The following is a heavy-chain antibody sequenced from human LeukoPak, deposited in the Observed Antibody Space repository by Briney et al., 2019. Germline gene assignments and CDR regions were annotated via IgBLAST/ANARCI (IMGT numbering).Heavy chain of an antibody. CDR3: AREGGYCGGDCQGDAFDI. D-gene: IGHD2-21*02. CDR2: IIPIFGTA. V-gene: IGHV1-69*13. J-gene: IGHJ3*02. CDR1: GGTFSSYA. Sequence: ASVKVSCKASGGTFSSYAISWVRQAPGQGLGWMGGIIPIFGTANYAQKFQGRVTITADESTSTAYMELSSLRSEDTAVYYCAREGGYCGGDCQGDAFDIWGQGTMVTVSS.